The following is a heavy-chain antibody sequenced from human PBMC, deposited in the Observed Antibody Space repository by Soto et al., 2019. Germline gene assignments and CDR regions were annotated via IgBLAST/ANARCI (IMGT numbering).Heavy chain of an antibody. CDR1: GFTFDDYG. V-gene: IGHV3-20*04. CDR3: ARDWSHSSSWYFRTTLDAFDI. CDR2: INCSGGST. J-gene: IGHJ3*02. D-gene: IGHD6-13*01. Sequence: GGSLRLSCAASGFTFDDYGMSWVRQAPGKGLEWVSGINCSGGSTGYADSVKGRFTISRDNAKNSLYLQMNSLRAEDTAVYYCARDWSHSSSWYFRTTLDAFDIWGQGTMVTVSS.